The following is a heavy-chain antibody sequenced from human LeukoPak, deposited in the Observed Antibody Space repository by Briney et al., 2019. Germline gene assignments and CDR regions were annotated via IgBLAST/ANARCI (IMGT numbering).Heavy chain of an antibody. CDR1: VFTFSDYY. D-gene: IGHD2-2*01. V-gene: IGHV3-11*04. CDR3: ARDYGDIVVVPAAIAFDI. J-gene: IGHJ3*02. CDR2: ISSHGSTI. Sequence: GGSLRLSCAASVFTFSDYYMSWVRHAPGKGLVCVSDISSHGSTIYYADAVKGRFTISRDNAKNSLYLQMNSLRAEDTAVYYCARDYGDIVVVPAAIAFDIWGQGTMVTVSS.